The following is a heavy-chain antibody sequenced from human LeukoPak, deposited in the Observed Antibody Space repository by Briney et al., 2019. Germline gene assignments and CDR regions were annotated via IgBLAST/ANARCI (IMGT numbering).Heavy chain of an antibody. J-gene: IGHJ4*02. V-gene: IGHV1-18*04. CDR1: GYTFTSYG. D-gene: IGHD3-16*02. Sequence: ASVKVSCTASGYTFTSYGISWVRQAPGQGLEWMGSISPYPGNTKYAERLQGRVTMTTDTSTRTAYMELRSLKSDDTAVFYCARDQYDHVWGSYRPYFDYWGQGTLVSVSS. CDR2: ISPYPGNT. CDR3: ARDQYDHVWGSYRPYFDY.